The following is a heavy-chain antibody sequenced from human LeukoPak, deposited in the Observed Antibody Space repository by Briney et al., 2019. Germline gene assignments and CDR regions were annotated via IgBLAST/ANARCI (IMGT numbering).Heavy chain of an antibody. CDR2: ISPYNGNT. D-gene: IGHD2-15*01. CDR3: ARGARVRYCSGGSCYEYYFDY. CDR1: GYTFTSYG. V-gene: IGHV1-18*01. Sequence: ASVKVSCKASGYTFTSYGISWVRQAPGQGLEWMGWISPYNGNTNYAQKLQGRVTMTTDTSTTTAYMELRSLRSDDTAVYYCARGARVRYCSGGSCYEYYFDYWGQGTLVTVSS. J-gene: IGHJ4*02.